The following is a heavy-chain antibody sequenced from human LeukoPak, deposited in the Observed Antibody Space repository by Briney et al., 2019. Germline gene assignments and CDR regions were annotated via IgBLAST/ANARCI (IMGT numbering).Heavy chain of an antibody. CDR3: AKDRDSVSPYSFDY. J-gene: IGHJ4*02. V-gene: IGHV3-23*01. CDR2: ISGSGGST. Sequence: AGGPLRLSCAGSGFTFSTYPMTWVRQAPGKGLEWVSAISGSGGSTYYADSVKGRFTISRDNSKYTLYLQMNSLRAEDTAVYYCAKDRDSVSPYSFDYWGQGTLVTVSS. CDR1: GFTFSTYP. D-gene: IGHD1-26*01.